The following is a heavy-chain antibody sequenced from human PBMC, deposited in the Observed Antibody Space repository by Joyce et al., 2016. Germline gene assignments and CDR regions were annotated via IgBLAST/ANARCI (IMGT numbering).Heavy chain of an antibody. CDR3: ATAPRFGYQWFLEF. V-gene: IGHV1-24*01. Sequence: QVDLEQSGAEVKKPGASVKVSCKVSGYTLNQVAMHWVRQAPGKGLEGMGGFEPEIVKTIYAQGFQGRVTMTEDTSTDIAYLELGSLRSEDTAVYYCATAPRFGYQWFLEFWGQGTLVTVSS. D-gene: IGHD3-22*01. CDR1: GYTLNQVA. J-gene: IGHJ4*02. CDR2: FEPEIVKT.